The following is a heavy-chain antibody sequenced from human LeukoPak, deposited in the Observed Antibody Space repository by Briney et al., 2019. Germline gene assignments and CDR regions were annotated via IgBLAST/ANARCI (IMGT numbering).Heavy chain of an antibody. Sequence: GASVKASRKASGYTFTGYYMHWVRQAPGQGLEWMGWINPNSGGTNYAQKFQGRVTMTRDTSISTAYMELSRLRSDDTAVYYCARELKGYYYDSSGYLQDYWGQGTLVTVSS. CDR3: ARELKGYYYDSSGYLQDY. J-gene: IGHJ4*02. D-gene: IGHD3-22*01. CDR2: INPNSGGT. CDR1: GYTFTGYY. V-gene: IGHV1-2*02.